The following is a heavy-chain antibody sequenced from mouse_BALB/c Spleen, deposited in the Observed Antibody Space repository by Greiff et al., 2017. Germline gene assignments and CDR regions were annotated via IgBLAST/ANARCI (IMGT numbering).Heavy chain of an antibody. CDR1: GFTFSSFG. D-gene: IGHD1-1*01. V-gene: IGHV5-17*02. Sequence: EVKLMESGGGLVQPGGSRKLSCAASGFTFSSFGMHWVRQAPEKGLEWVAYISSGSSTIYYADTVKGRFTISRDNPKNTLFLQMTSLRSEDTAMYYCASITTVVATPYWGQGTLVTVSA. CDR3: ASITTVVATPY. J-gene: IGHJ3*01. CDR2: ISSGSSTI.